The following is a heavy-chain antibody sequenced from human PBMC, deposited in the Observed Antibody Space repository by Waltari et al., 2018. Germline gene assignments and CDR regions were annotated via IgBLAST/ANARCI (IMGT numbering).Heavy chain of an antibody. V-gene: IGHV1-2*06. CDR1: GYTFTGYY. D-gene: IGHD6-19*01. CDR2: INPSSGGT. CDR3: ARSRGAVAGINYFDY. Sequence: QVQLVQSGAEVKKPGASVKVSCKASGYTFTGYYMHWVRQAPGQGLGWMGRINPSSGGTNYAQKFQGRVTMTRDTSISTAYMELSRLRSDDTAVYYCARSRGAVAGINYFDYWGQGTLVTVSS. J-gene: IGHJ4*02.